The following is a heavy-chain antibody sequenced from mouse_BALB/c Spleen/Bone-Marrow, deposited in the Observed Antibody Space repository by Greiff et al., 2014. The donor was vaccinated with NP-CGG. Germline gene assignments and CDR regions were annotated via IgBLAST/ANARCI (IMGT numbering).Heavy chain of an antibody. CDR3: ARGVPMDY. Sequence: VKVVESGAELVGPGSSVKISCKASGYAFSSYWMNWVKQRPGQGLEWIGQIYPGDGDTNYNGKFKGKATLTADKSSSTAYMQLSSLTSEDSAVYFCARGVPMDYWGQGTSVTVSS. V-gene: IGHV1-80*01. CDR2: IYPGDGDT. J-gene: IGHJ4*01. CDR1: GYAFSSYW.